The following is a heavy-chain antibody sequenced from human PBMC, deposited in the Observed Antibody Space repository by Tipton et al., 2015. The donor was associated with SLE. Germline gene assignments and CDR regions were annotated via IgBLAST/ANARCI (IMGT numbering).Heavy chain of an antibody. CDR3: AREWGWQLYNTFDM. J-gene: IGHJ3*02. D-gene: IGHD6-13*01. CDR2: LSLSDKN. V-gene: IGHV4-4*07. Sequence: GLVKPSETLSLTCNVSDASMNSYFWNWIRQPAGKGLEWIGRLSLSDKNNYNPSLQSRVTMSVDTSKSQFSLKLSSVTAADTALYYCAREWGWQLYNTFDMWGQGTMVTVSS. CDR1: DASMNSYF.